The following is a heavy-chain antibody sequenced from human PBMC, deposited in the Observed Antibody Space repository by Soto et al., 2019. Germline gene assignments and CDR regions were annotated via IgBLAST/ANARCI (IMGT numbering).Heavy chain of an antibody. Sequence: ASVKVSCKASGYTFTSYDINWVRQATGQGLEWMGWMNPNSGNTGYAQKFQGRVTMTRNTSISTAYMELSSLRSEDTAVYYCARGDIRNIVLMVYAPHYYYMDVWGKGTTVTVSS. CDR3: ARGDIRNIVLMVYAPHYYYMDV. V-gene: IGHV1-8*01. J-gene: IGHJ6*03. D-gene: IGHD2-8*01. CDR1: GYTFTSYD. CDR2: MNPNSGNT.